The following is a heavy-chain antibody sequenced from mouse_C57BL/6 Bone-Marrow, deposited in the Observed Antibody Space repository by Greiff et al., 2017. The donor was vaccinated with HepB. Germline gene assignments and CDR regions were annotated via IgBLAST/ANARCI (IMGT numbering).Heavy chain of an antibody. CDR1: GYSITSGYY. D-gene: IGHD1-1*01. CDR3: ARAYYGPRNYFDY. J-gene: IGHJ2*01. V-gene: IGHV3-6*01. CDR2: ISYDGSN. Sequence: VQLQQSGPGLVKPSQSLSLTCSVTGYSITSGYYWNWIRQFPGNKLEWMGYISYDGSNNYNPSLKNRISITRDTSKNQFFLKLNSVTTEDTATYYCARAYYGPRNYFDYWGQGTTLTVSS.